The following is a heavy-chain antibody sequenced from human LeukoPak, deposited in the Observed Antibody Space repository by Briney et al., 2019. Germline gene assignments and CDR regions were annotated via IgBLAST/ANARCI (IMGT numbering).Heavy chain of an antibody. D-gene: IGHD6-13*01. CDR3: ARGGIAAAALVHLDY. Sequence: SETLSLTCTVSGASISSYYWNWIRQPPGKGLEWIGYIYTSRSTDYNPSLKSRVTISGDTSKSQFSLRLSSVTAADTAVYYCARGGIAAAALVHLDYWGQGTLVTVSS. V-gene: IGHV4-59*01. CDR2: IYTSRST. J-gene: IGHJ4*02. CDR1: GASISSYY.